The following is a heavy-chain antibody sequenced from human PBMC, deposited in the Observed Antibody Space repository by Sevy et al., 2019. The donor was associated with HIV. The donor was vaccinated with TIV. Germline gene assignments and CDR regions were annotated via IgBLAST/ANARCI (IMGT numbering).Heavy chain of an antibody. V-gene: IGHV3-7*01. CDR2: IKQDESEI. Sequence: GGSLRLSCAVSGFPFSNYWMSWVRQAPGKGLEWVANIKQDESEIYNVDSVKGRFTISRDNAKNSVSLQMNSLGAEDTAVYYCARGPNYGDRTDYFEYWGQGILLTVSS. CDR3: ARGPNYGDRTDYFEY. D-gene: IGHD4-17*01. J-gene: IGHJ4*02. CDR1: GFPFSNYW.